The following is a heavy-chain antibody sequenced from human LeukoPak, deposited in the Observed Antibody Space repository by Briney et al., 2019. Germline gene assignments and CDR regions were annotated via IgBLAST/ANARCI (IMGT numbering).Heavy chain of an antibody. CDR1: GGSFSGYY. D-gene: IGHD2-15*01. CDR2: INHSGST. CDR3: ARRRYCSGGSCYPNDY. V-gene: IGHV4-34*01. J-gene: IGHJ4*02. Sequence: SETLSLTCAVYGGSFSGYYWSWIRQPPGKGLEWIGEINHSGSTNYNPSLKSRVTISVDTSKNQFSLKLSSVTAADTAVYYCARRRYCSGGSCYPNDYWGQGTLVTVSS.